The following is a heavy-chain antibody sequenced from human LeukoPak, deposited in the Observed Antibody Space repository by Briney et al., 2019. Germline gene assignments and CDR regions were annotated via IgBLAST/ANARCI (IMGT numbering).Heavy chain of an antibody. Sequence: GASVKVSCKASGGTFSSYAISWVRQAPGQGLEWMGGIIPIFGTANYAQKFQGRVTITADESTSTAYMELSSLRSEDTAVYYCARAHIGSPLELRPPYFDYWGQGTLVTVSS. J-gene: IGHJ4*02. CDR3: ARAHIGSPLELRPPYFDY. D-gene: IGHD1-7*01. CDR2: IIPIFGTA. V-gene: IGHV1-69*13. CDR1: GGTFSSYA.